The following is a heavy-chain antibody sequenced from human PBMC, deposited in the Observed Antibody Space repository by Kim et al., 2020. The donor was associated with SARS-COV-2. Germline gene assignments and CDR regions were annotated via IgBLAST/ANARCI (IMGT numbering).Heavy chain of an antibody. CDR3: ATALPMAVAGYYYYYGMDV. D-gene: IGHD6-19*01. V-gene: IGHV1-24*01. CDR2: FDPGDGET. Sequence: ASVKVSCKVSGYTLTELCMHWVRQAPGKGLEWMGGFDPGDGETIYAQKFQGRVTMTEDTSTDTAYMELSSLRSEDTAVYYCATALPMAVAGYYYYYGMDVWGQGTTVTVSS. CDR1: GYTLTELC. J-gene: IGHJ6*02.